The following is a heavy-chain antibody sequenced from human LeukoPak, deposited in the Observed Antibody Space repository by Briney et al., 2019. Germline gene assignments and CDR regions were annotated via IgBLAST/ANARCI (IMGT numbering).Heavy chain of an antibody. CDR3: ARVKFTDFDY. V-gene: IGHV3-21*01. CDR1: GFTFSSYA. CDR2: ITGNSNYI. Sequence: GGSLRLSCAASGFTFSSYAMSWVRQAPGKGLEWVSSITGNSNYIYYADSVKGRFTISRDNAKNSLYLQMSSLRAEDTAVYYCARVKFTDFDYWGQGTLVTVSS. J-gene: IGHJ4*02.